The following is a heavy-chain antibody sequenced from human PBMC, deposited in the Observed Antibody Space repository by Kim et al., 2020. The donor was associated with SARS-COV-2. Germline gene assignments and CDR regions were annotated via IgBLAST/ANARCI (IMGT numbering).Heavy chain of an antibody. J-gene: IGHJ4*02. V-gene: IGHV4-61*01. D-gene: IGHD6-6*01. CDR1: GGSVSSGSYY. CDR3: ALSIAARPGGFDY. CDR2: IYYSGST. Sequence: SETLSLTCTVSGGSVSSGSYYWSWIRQPPGKGLEWIGYIYYSGSTNYNPSLKSRVTISVDTSKNQFSLKLSSVTAADTAVYYCALSIAARPGGFDYWGQGTLVTVSS.